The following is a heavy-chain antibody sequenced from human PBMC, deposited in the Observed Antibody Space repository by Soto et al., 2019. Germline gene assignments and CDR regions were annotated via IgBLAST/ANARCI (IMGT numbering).Heavy chain of an antibody. CDR2: IYWDNDR. J-gene: IGHJ5*02. D-gene: IGHD1-1*01. Sequence: QITLKESGPPLVRPTQTLTLTCTFSGFSLSTSGVGVGWIRQPPGKALEYLAVIYWDNDRRYSPSLNSRLTINKDTSKNQVVLTMTNMDPADTATYFCAHRRPWSSDWNSGWFDPWGQGTLVTVSS. CDR1: GFSLSTSGVG. CDR3: AHRRPWSSDWNSGWFDP. V-gene: IGHV2-5*02.